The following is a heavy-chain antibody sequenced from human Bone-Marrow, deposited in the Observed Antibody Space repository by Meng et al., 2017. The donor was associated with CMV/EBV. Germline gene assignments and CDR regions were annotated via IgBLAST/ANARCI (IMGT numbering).Heavy chain of an antibody. Sequence: GGSLRLSCAASGFTFSSYAMHWVRQAPGKGLEWVAVVSHDGSKKFYADSVKGRFTISRDNPKNTVYLQMNSLRAEDTALYYCARDGTKGHCDSTSCYSGGWFDPWGQGTRVTGSS. CDR3: ARDGTKGHCDSTSCYSGGWFDP. V-gene: IGHV3-30-3*01. CDR2: VSHDGSKK. CDR1: GFTFSSYA. J-gene: IGHJ5*02. D-gene: IGHD2-2*02.